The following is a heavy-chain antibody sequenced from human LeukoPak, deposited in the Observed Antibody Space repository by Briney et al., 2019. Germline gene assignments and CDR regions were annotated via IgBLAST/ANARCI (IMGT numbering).Heavy chain of an antibody. Sequence: ASVKVSCKASGGTFSTYAINWVRQAPGQGLEWMGGIIPIFDTPNYAQKFQGRVTITADKSTSTAYMELSSLRSEDTAVYLCARGFSGPATPYFDYWGQGTLVTVSS. CDR3: ARGFSGPATPYFDY. D-gene: IGHD2-15*01. CDR1: GGTFSTYA. CDR2: IIPIFDTP. J-gene: IGHJ4*02. V-gene: IGHV1-69*06.